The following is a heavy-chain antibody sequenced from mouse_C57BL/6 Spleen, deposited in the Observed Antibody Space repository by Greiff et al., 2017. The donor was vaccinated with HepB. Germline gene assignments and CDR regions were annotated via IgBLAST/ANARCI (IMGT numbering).Heavy chain of an antibody. CDR2: ISDGGSYT. Sequence: EVQGVESGGGLVKPGGSLKLSCAASGFTFSSYAMSWVRQTPEKRLEWVATISDGGSYTYYPDNVKGRFTISRDNAKNNLYLQMSHLKSEDTAMYYCARERPWYFDVWGTGTTVTVSS. J-gene: IGHJ1*03. CDR1: GFTFSSYA. CDR3: ARERPWYFDV. V-gene: IGHV5-4*01.